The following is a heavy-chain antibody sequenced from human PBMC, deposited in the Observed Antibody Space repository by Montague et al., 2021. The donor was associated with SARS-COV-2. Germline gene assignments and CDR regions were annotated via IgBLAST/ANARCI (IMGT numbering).Heavy chain of an antibody. CDR1: GYTFTSYD. CDR3: ARASLVRGVIITRVRYSYYMDV. V-gene: IGHV1-8*01. Sequence: SVKVSFKASGYTFTSYDINWVRQAAGQGLEWMGWMNPNSGNTGYAQKLQGRVTMTRDTSMNTAYMELSSLRSEDTAVYYCARASLVRGVIITRVRYSYYMDVWGKGTTVTVSS. CDR2: MNPNSGNT. J-gene: IGHJ6*03. D-gene: IGHD3-10*01.